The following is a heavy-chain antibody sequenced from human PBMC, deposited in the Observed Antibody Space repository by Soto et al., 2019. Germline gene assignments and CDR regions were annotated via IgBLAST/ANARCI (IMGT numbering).Heavy chain of an antibody. CDR2: ISWNSGSI. D-gene: IGHD1-7*01. V-gene: IGHV3-9*01. CDR1: GFTFDDYA. J-gene: IGHJ4*02. Sequence: EVQLVESGGGLVQPGRSLRLSCAASGFTFDDYAMHWVRQAPGKGLAWVSGISWNSGSIGYADSVKGRFTISRDNAKNSLYLQMNSLRAEDTALYYCAKDKAGTTQGVFDYWGQGTLVTVSS. CDR3: AKDKAGTTQGVFDY.